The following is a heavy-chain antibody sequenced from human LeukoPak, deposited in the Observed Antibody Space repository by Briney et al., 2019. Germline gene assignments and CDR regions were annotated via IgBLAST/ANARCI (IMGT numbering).Heavy chain of an antibody. Sequence: GASVKVSCKASGHTSTTYAIHWVRQAPGQGLEWMGWINAGNGNIKYSQKIQGRVTITGDTSASTAYMELSSLRSEDTAVYYCARGYCSSTSCYMDVWGQGTTVT. D-gene: IGHD2-2*01. CDR2: INAGNGNI. CDR1: GHTSTTYA. V-gene: IGHV1-3*01. CDR3: ARGYCSSTSCYMDV. J-gene: IGHJ6*02.